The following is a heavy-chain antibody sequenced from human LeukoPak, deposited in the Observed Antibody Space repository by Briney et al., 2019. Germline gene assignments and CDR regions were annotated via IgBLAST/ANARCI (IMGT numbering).Heavy chain of an antibody. Sequence: PSETLSLTCTVSGDSISIHNYYWGWIRQPPGKGLEWIGSIYYSGSTYYNPSLKGRVTISVDTSKNQFSLKLSSVTAADTTVYYCARHFGGYSYGPIDYWGQGTLVTVSS. CDR2: IYYSGST. V-gene: IGHV4-39*01. D-gene: IGHD5-18*01. CDR1: GDSISIHNYY. J-gene: IGHJ4*02. CDR3: ARHFGGYSYGPIDY.